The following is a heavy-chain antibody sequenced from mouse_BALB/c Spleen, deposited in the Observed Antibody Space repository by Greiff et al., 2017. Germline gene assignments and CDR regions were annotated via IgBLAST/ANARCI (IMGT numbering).Heavy chain of an antibody. D-gene: IGHD2-1*01. CDR3: SIYYGNPYYFDY. V-gene: IGHV1-7*01. Sequence: QVQLQQSGAELAKPGASVKMSCKASGYTFTSYWMHWVKQRPGQGLEWIGYINPSTGYTEYNQKFKDKATLTADKSSSTAYMQLSSLTSEDSAVYYCSIYYGNPYYFDYWGQGTTLTVSS. CDR1: GYTFTSYW. CDR2: INPSTGYT. J-gene: IGHJ2*01.